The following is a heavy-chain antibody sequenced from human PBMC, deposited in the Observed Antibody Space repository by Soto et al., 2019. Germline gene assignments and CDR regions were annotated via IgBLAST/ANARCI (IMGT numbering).Heavy chain of an antibody. V-gene: IGHV1-3*01. J-gene: IGHJ4*02. D-gene: IGHD6-13*01. CDR1: GYTFTSYG. CDR2: INAGNANT. CDR3: ARAPRWYSFDY. Sequence: ASVKVSCKASGYTFTSYGISWVRQAPGQRLEWMGWINAGNANTKYSQKFQGRVTFTRDTSASTAYMELSSLRSEDTAVYYCARAPRWYSFDYWGQGPLVTVS.